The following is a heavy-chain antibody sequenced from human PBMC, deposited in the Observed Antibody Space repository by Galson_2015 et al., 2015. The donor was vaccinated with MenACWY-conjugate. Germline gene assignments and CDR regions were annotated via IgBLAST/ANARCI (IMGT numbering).Heavy chain of an antibody. CDR2: IDPSDSYT. Sequence: QSGAEVKKPGESLRISCKGSGYSFTSYWISWVRQMPGKGLEWMGRIDPSDSYTNYSPSFQGHVTISADKSISTAYLQWSSLKASDTAMYYCARGGYYYYGSGSYNNPPGYWGQGTLVTVSS. J-gene: IGHJ4*02. V-gene: IGHV5-10-1*01. D-gene: IGHD3-10*01. CDR1: GYSFTSYW. CDR3: ARGGYYYYGSGSYNNPPGY.